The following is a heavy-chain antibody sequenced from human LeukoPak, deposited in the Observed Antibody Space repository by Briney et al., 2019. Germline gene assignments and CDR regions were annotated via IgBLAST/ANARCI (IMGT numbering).Heavy chain of an antibody. CDR2: IYYSGST. CDR3: ARAYYYDSSDY. J-gene: IGHJ4*02. D-gene: IGHD3-22*01. V-gene: IGHV4-61*01. CDR1: GGSVSSGRYY. Sequence: SETLSLTCTVSGGSVSSGRYYWSWIRQPPGKGLEWIGYIYYSGSTNYNPSLKSRVTISVDTSKNQFSLKLSSVTAADTAVYYCARAYYYDSSDYWGQGTLVTVSS.